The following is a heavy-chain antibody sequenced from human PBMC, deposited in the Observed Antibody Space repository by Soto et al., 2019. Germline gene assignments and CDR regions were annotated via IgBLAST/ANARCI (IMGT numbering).Heavy chain of an antibody. V-gene: IGHV4-59*01. CDR3: ARVRSNLFDY. D-gene: IGHD3-3*01. Sequence: SETLSLTCTVSGDSISTFYWSWIRQPPGKGLEWIGYIHYSGSTNYNPSLKSQVIISVDTSKNQFSLKLSSVTAADTAVYFCARVRSNLFDYWGQGALVTVSS. CDR2: IHYSGST. J-gene: IGHJ4*02. CDR1: GDSISTFY.